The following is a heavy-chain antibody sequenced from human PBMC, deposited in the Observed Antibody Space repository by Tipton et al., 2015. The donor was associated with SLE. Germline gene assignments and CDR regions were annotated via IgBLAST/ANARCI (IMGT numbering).Heavy chain of an antibody. V-gene: IGHV1-2*06. D-gene: IGHD4-11*01. CDR2: FNPNTGGA. Sequence: QVQLVQSGAEVKKPGASVKVSCKASGYTFTDYYLHWVKQAPGHGLEWMGRFNPNTGGAKYAQRFQGRVTMTRDTSIGTAYMELTGLRSDDTAVYFCARDGASDTSISVKWFDPWGQGTLVTVSS. CDR1: GYTFTDYY. J-gene: IGHJ5*02. CDR3: ARDGASDTSISVKWFDP.